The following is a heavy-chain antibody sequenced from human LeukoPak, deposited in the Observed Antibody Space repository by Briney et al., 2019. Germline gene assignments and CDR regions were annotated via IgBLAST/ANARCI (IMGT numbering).Heavy chain of an antibody. CDR1: GFTFSSYW. CDR2: IKQDGSEK. V-gene: IGHV3-7*01. D-gene: IGHD3-10*01. J-gene: IGHJ4*02. Sequence: GGSLRLSCAASGFTFSSYWMSWVRQAPGKGLEWVANIKQDGSEKYYVDSVKGRFTISRDNAKNSLYLQMNSLRAEDTAVYYCARVWLWFGERPLDYWGQGTLVTVFS. CDR3: ARVWLWFGERPLDY.